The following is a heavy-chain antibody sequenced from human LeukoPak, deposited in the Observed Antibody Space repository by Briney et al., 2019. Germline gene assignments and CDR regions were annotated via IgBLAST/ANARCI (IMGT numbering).Heavy chain of an antibody. Sequence: SETLSLTCAGSGGSISSGGYSWSWIRQPPGKGLESIGYIYHSGSTYYNPSLKSRVTISVDRSKNQFSLKLSSVTAADTAVYYCARGPYYYGSGRTYYYGMDVWGQGTTVTVSS. V-gene: IGHV4-30-2*01. J-gene: IGHJ6*02. D-gene: IGHD3-10*01. CDR3: ARGPYYYGSGRTYYYGMDV. CDR2: IYHSGST. CDR1: GGSISSGGYS.